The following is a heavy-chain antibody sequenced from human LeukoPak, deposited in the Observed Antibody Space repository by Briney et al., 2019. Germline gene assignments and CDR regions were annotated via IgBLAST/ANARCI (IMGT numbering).Heavy chain of an antibody. J-gene: IGHJ6*03. CDR3: AKGITIFGVVIRDYYYMDV. V-gene: IGHV3-30*02. D-gene: IGHD3-3*01. CDR1: GFTFSSYG. Sequence: PAGSLTLSCAASGFTFSSYGRHWLRQAPGKGLEWVAFIRYDGSNKYYADSVKGRFTISRDNSKNTLYLQMNSLRAEDTAVYYCAKGITIFGVVIRDYYYMDVWGKGTTVTVSS. CDR2: IRYDGSNK.